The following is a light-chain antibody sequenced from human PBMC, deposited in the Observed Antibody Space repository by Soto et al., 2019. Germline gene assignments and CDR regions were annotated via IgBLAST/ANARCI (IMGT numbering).Light chain of an antibody. CDR1: QSISSY. J-gene: IGKJ1*01. Sequence: DIQMTQSPSSLFASVGDRVTITCRASQSISSYLNWYQQKPGKAPKLLIYAASSLQSGVPSRFSGSGSGTDFTLTISSLQPDDFATYYCQHYNSYSEAFGQGTKVDIK. V-gene: IGKV1-39*01. CDR2: AAS. CDR3: QHYNSYSEA.